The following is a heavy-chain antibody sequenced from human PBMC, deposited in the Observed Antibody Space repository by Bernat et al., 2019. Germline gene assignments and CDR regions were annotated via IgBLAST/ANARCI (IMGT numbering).Heavy chain of an antibody. J-gene: IGHJ4*02. D-gene: IGHD1-26*01. Sequence: VQVVESGGGVVQPGRSLRLSCATSGFTFSNYGMQWVRQAPGKGLEWVAVISDDGSTKHYADSVSGRCTVSRDNSKNTLYLQMNSLRAEDTAVYYCAKEKGGNYMPLDYWGQGTLVTVSS. V-gene: IGHV3-30*18. CDR1: GFTFSNYG. CDR2: ISDDGSTK. CDR3: AKEKGGNYMPLDY.